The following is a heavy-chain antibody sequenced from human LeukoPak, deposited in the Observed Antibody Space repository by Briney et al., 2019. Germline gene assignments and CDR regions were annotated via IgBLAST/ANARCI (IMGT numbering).Heavy chain of an antibody. V-gene: IGHV1-69*05. J-gene: IGHJ3*02. CDR3: ARDHGSSSDAFDI. CDR1: GGTFSSYS. CDR2: IMPLFNTA. Sequence: SVKVSCKASGGTFSSYSITWVRQAPGQGLEWMGGIMPLFNTANYAQQFQGRVTITTDESTSTAYMELRSLRSDDTAVYYCARDHGSSSDAFDIWGQGTMVTVSS. D-gene: IGHD6-6*01.